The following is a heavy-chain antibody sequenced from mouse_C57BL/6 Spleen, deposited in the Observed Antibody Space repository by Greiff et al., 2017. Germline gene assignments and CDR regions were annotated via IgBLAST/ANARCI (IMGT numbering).Heavy chain of an antibody. J-gene: IGHJ2*01. CDR1: GYTFTSYW. V-gene: IGHV1-52*01. CDR3: GRAWDTFDY. Sequence: QVQLQQPGAELVRPGPSVTLSCKASGYTFTSYWMHWVKQRPIQGLEWIGNIDPSDSETHYNQKFKDKATLTVDKSSSTAYMQHSRLTSEDSAVYYGGRAWDTFDYWGQGTTLTVAS. D-gene: IGHD4-1*01. CDR2: IDPSDSET.